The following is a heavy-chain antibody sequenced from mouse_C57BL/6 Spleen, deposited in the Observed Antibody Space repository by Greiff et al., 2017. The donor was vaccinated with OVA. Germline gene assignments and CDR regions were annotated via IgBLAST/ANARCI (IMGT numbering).Heavy chain of an antibody. CDR2: IYPGDGDT. D-gene: IGHD2-2*01. Sequence: VQRVESGPELVKPGASVKISCKASGYAFSSSWMNWVKQRPGKGLEWIGRIYPGDGDTNYNGKFKGKATLTADKSSSTAYMQLSSLTSEDSAVYFCAREGYDLGYWGQGTTLTVSS. CDR3: AREGYDLGY. CDR1: GYAFSSSW. J-gene: IGHJ2*01. V-gene: IGHV1-82*01.